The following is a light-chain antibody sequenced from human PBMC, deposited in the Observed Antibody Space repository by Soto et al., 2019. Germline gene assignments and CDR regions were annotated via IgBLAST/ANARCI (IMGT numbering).Light chain of an antibody. J-gene: IGLJ2*01. V-gene: IGLV2-14*01. Sequence: QSALTQPASLSGSPGQSITISCTGTSSDVGGYNYVSWYQQHPGKAPKLMIYDVSNRPLGVSNRFSGSKSGNTASLTISRLQAEDEADYSCSSYTSSSTVVFGGGTKLTVL. CDR3: SSYTSSSTVV. CDR2: DVS. CDR1: SSDVGGYNY.